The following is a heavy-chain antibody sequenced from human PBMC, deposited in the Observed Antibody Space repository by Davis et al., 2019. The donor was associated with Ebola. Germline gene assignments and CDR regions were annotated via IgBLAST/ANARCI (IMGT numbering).Heavy chain of an antibody. CDR1: GFTFSSYA. CDR3: ARSLWPLGDY. J-gene: IGHJ4*02. D-gene: IGHD3-10*01. CDR2: IRGST. Sequence: GESLKISCAASGFTFSSYAMTWVRQAPGKGLERVSAIRGSTYYADSVKGRFTISRDNSKNTLYLQMNSLRAEDTAVYYCARSLWPLGDYWGQGTLVTVSS. V-gene: IGHV3-23*01.